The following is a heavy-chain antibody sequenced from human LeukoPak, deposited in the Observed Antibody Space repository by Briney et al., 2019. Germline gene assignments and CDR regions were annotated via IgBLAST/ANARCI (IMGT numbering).Heavy chain of an antibody. CDR1: GFTFSSYW. CDR2: IKQDGSEK. V-gene: IGHV3-7*01. J-gene: IGHJ4*02. CDR3: ARGSRGIAVAGSLS. D-gene: IGHD6-19*01. Sequence: GGSLRLSCAASGFTFSSYWMSWVRQAPGKGLEWVANIKQDGSEKYYVDSVKGRFTISRDNAKNSLYLQMNSLRAEDTAVYYCARGSRGIAVAGSLSWGQGTLVTVSS.